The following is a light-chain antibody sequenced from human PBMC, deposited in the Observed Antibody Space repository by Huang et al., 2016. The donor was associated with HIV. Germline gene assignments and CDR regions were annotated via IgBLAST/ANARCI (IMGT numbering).Light chain of an antibody. CDR1: QSVSSY. CDR2: DAS. V-gene: IGKV3-11*01. CDR3: QQRSNWPPRLT. Sequence: DIVLTQSPATLSLSPGERATLSCRASQSVSSYLVWYQQKPGQAPRLLIYDASNRATGIPARFSGSGSGTDFTLTISSLEPEDFAVYYGQQRSNWPPRLTFGGGTKVEIK. J-gene: IGKJ4*01.